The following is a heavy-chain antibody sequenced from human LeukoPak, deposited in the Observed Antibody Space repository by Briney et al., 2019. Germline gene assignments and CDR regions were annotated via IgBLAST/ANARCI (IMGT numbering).Heavy chain of an antibody. J-gene: IGHJ6*03. CDR2: IYTSGST. D-gene: IGHD6-19*01. V-gene: IGHV4-4*07. CDR1: GYSISNGYY. Sequence: SETLSLTCTVSGYSISNGYYWSWIRQPAGKGLEWIGRIYTSGSTNYNPSLKSRVTISVDTSKNQFSLKLSSVTAADTAVYYCARIVAGTYYYYYYMDVWGKGTTVTISS. CDR3: ARIVAGTYYYYYYMDV.